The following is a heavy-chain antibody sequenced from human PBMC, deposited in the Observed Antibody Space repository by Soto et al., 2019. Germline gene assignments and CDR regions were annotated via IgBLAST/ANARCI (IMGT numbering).Heavy chain of an antibody. D-gene: IGHD2-2*01. CDR2: IFPEDSDT. V-gene: IGHV5-51*01. CDR1: GYSFTSYW. J-gene: IGHJ6*02. CDR3: ARHPYCSSTTCSADYNFYGVDV. Sequence: GESLKISCKGSGYSFTSYWIGWVRQMPGKGLEWMGIIFPEDSDTRYSPSFQGRVTISADKSTSTAYLQWGSLRASDSAIYYCARHPYCSSTTCSADYNFYGVDVRGQGTTVTVSS.